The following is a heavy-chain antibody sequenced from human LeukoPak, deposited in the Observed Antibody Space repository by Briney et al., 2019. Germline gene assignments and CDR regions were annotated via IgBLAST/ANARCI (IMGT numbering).Heavy chain of an antibody. CDR2: MNPNSGAT. V-gene: IGHV1-8*01. CDR3: ARGPAYSEYGVLGYSHYSMDV. J-gene: IGHJ6*03. Sequence: EASVKVSCKASRYTFTSHDINWVRQATGQGLEWMGWMNPNSGATGYAQKFRGRITMTRDTSLTTAYMELSSLRSEDTALYYCARGPAYSEYGVLGYSHYSMDVWGKGTTVTVS. CDR1: RYTFTSHD. D-gene: IGHD4-17*01.